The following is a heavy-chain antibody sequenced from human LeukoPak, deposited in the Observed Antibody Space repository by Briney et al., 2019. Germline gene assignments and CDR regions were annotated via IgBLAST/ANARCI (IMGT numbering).Heavy chain of an antibody. CDR1: GXSFSDCA. CDR2: ISGSAGST. D-gene: IGHD5-24*01. V-gene: IGHV3-23*01. Sequence: GGSLRLSCAASGXSFSDCAVSWVRQALGRGLEWVSSISGSAGSTYYADSMKGRFTISRDNPKNTLHLEMNSLRAEDTAIYYCTKGMATIRRHIDSWGQGTLVTVSS. CDR3: TKGMATIRRHIDS. J-gene: IGHJ4*02.